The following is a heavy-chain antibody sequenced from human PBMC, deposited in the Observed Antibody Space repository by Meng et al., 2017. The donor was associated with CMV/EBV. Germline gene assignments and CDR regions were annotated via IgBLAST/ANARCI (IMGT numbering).Heavy chain of an antibody. CDR1: GFTFDDYG. CDR3: ARATIFGVAPADAFDI. CDR2: INWNGGST. V-gene: IGHV3-20*04. Sequence: GESLKISCAASGFTFDDYGMSWVRQAPGKGLEWVSGINWNGGSTGYADSVKGRFTISRDNAKNSLYLQMNSLRVEDTALYYCARATIFGVAPADAFDIWGQGTMVTVSS. J-gene: IGHJ3*02. D-gene: IGHD3-3*01.